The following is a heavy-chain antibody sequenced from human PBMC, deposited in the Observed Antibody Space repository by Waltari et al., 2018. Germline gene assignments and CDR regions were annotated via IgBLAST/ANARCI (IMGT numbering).Heavy chain of an antibody. CDR1: GGSFSGYY. J-gene: IGHJ5*02. D-gene: IGHD1-20*01. V-gene: IGHV4-34*01. CDR3: ARGGDNWTHNWFDP. Sequence: QVQLQQWGAGLLKPSETLSLTCAVYGGSFSGYYWSWIRQPPGKGLEWIGEINHSGSTNYNPSLKSRVTISVDTSKNQFSLKLSSVTAADTAVYYCARGGDNWTHNWFDPWGQGTLVTVSS. CDR2: INHSGST.